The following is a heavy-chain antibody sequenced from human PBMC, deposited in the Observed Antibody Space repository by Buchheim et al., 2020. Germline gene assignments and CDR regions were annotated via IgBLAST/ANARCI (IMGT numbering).Heavy chain of an antibody. CDR1: GFTFSSST. CDR3: ANGGRHVDS. J-gene: IGHJ4*02. V-gene: IGHV3-23*01. Sequence: EVQLLESGGGLVQPGGSLRLSCAASGFTFSSSTMGWVRQAPGKGLEWVATVTSIGTTYYVGSVKGRFTISRDDARSMVSLQMNSLGVDDTGVYYCANGGRHVDSCGQGT. D-gene: IGHD3-16*01. CDR2: VTSIGTT.